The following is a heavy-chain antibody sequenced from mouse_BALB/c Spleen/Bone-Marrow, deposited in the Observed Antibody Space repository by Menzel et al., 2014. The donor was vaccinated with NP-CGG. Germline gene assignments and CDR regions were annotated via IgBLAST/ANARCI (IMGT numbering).Heavy chain of an antibody. CDR3: ARDGNYRYAMDY. CDR2: INPSNGRT. CDR1: GFTFTSYW. J-gene: IGHJ4*01. Sequence: VKLQESGDELVKPGASVKLSCMASGFTFTSYWIHWVKQRPGQGPEWIGEINPSNGRTNYNGKFKSKATLTEDKSSSTAYMQLSSLTSEDSAVYYCARDGNYRYAMDYWGQGTSVTVSS. V-gene: IGHV1S81*02. D-gene: IGHD2-1*01.